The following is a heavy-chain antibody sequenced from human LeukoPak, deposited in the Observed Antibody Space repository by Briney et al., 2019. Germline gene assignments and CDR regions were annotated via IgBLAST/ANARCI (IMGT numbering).Heavy chain of an antibody. CDR1: GFTFSSYA. D-gene: IGHD3-16*02. Sequence: PGGSLRLSCAASGFTFSSYAMHWVRQAPGKGLEWVAVISYDGSNKYYADSVKGRFTISRDNSKNTLYLQMNSLRAEDTAVYYCARKHGAGLRLGELSSFDYWGQGTLVTVSS. V-gene: IGHV3-30-3*01. CDR3: ARKHGAGLRLGELSSFDY. CDR2: ISYDGSNK. J-gene: IGHJ4*02.